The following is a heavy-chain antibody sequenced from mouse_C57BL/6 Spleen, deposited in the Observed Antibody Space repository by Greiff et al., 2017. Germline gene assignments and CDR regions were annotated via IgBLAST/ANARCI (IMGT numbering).Heavy chain of an antibody. V-gene: IGHV1-43*01. D-gene: IGHD1-1*01. Sequence: LQQSGPELVKPGASVKISCKASGYSFTGYYMHWVKQSSEKSLEWIGEINPSTGGTSYNQKFKGKATLTVDKSSSTAYMQLKSLTSEDSAVYYCAREFYGQYYFDYWGQGTTLTVSS. CDR2: INPSTGGT. CDR1: GYSFTGYY. CDR3: AREFYGQYYFDY. J-gene: IGHJ2*01.